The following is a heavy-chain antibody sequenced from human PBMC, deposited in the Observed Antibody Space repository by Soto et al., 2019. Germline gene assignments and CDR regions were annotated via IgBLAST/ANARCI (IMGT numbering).Heavy chain of an antibody. V-gene: IGHV3-7*04. CDR2: IKEDGSTR. CDR3: ARASPFGSL. Sequence: EVQLVESGGGLAHPGGSLRLSCTASGFALSSYWVSWVRQPPGKGLEWVANIKEDGSTRHYLDSVRGRLTISRDNANNSVYLQMNNLRPEDTAVYYCARASPFGSLWGQGTLVTVSS. CDR1: GFALSSYW. J-gene: IGHJ4*02. D-gene: IGHD3-10*01.